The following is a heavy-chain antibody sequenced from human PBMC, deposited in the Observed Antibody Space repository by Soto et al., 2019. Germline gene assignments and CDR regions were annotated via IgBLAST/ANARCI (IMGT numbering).Heavy chain of an antibody. CDR2: VIPIFNTT. V-gene: IGHV1-69*06. Sequence: QVQLVQSGAEVKTPGSSLKVSCTVSGSRFSNYVISWVRQAPGHGLECLGRVIPIFNTTQYAQKFQGRVTITADKSTTSASLELSSLRSDDTAVYYCAREGRGKKAGYNGLVSLGYWGQGTLVTVSS. D-gene: IGHD2-2*02. CDR1: GSRFSNYV. CDR3: AREGRGKKAGYNGLVSLGY. J-gene: IGHJ4*02.